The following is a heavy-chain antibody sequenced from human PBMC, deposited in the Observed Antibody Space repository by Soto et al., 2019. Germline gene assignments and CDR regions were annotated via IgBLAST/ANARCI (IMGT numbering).Heavy chain of an antibody. Sequence: PGGSLRLSCAASGFTFSSYAMSWVRQAPGKGLEWVSAISGSGGSTYYADSVKGRFTISRDNSKNTLYLQMNSLRAEDTAVYYCAKERGYYDSSGYYYFDYWGQGTLVTVSS. J-gene: IGHJ4*02. CDR3: AKERGYYDSSGYYYFDY. CDR2: ISGSGGST. CDR1: GFTFSSYA. V-gene: IGHV3-23*01. D-gene: IGHD3-22*01.